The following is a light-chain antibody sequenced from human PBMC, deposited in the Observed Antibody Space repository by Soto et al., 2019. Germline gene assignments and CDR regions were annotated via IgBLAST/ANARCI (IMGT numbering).Light chain of an antibody. V-gene: IGKV1-5*01. CDR1: QSISSW. CDR3: QQYNSYLWT. J-gene: IGKJ1*01. Sequence: DIQMPQSPSTLSASVGDRVTITCRASQSISSWLAWYQQKPGKAPKLLIYDASSLESGVPSRFSGSGSGTEFTLTISSLQPDDFATYYCQQYNSYLWTFGQGTKVDNK. CDR2: DAS.